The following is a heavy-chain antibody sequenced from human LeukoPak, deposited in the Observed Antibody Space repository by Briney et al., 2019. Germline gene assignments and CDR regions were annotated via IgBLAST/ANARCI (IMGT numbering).Heavy chain of an antibody. D-gene: IGHD2-8*02. CDR2: IKQDGSEH. V-gene: IGHV3-7*01. CDR3: ARDSTGWQADSFDI. CDR1: GFTFSSHR. Sequence: GGSLRLSCVASGFTFSSHRMSWVRQAPGKGLEWVADIKQDGSEHNYVDSVGGRFTIFRDNGKNSLYLQMNSLRVEDTAVYFCARDSTGWQADSFDIWGQGTMVTVSS. J-gene: IGHJ3*02.